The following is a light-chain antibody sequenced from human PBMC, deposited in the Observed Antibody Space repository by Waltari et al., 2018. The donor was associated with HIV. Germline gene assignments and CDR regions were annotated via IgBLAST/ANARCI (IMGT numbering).Light chain of an antibody. CDR3: SSYSSSGPRYVL. Sequence: SALTQPASVSGSPGQSITISCSGTSGDVGGYNFVSWYQKHPGKAPKLIIYNVSSRLAVGSIRFAGSRSANTASLTISGLQVEDEADYFCSSYSSSGPRYVLFGGGTRLTVL. CDR2: NVS. CDR1: SGDVGGYNF. V-gene: IGLV2-14*03. J-gene: IGLJ2*01.